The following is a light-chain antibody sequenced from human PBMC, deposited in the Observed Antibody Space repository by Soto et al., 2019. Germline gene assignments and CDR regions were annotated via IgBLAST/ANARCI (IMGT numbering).Light chain of an antibody. CDR2: DDN. V-gene: IGLV1-51*01. J-gene: IGLJ2*01. CDR1: SSNIAKNY. CDR3: GAWDSSLSVVL. Sequence: QSVLTQPPSVSAAPGEKVTISCSGSSSNIAKNYVSWYQQFPRTAPKLLIYDDNKRPSGIPDRFSGSKSGTSATLGITGLQTGDEAEYYCGAWDSSLSVVLFGGGTQLTVL.